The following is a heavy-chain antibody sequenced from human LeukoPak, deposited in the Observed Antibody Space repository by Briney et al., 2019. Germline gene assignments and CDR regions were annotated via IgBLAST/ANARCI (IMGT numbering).Heavy chain of an antibody. CDR3: ARRSRDGYFLDS. CDR2: TFSSGAT. V-gene: IGHV4-4*09. D-gene: IGHD5-24*01. J-gene: IGHJ4*02. CDR1: GGSISGYY. Sequence: SETLSLSCIVSGGSISGYYWSWIRQPPGKGLEWIGHTFSSGATTYNPSLMSRVTISVDTSRSQFSLNLSSVSAADTAVYYWARRSRDGYFLDSWGQGTLVTVSS.